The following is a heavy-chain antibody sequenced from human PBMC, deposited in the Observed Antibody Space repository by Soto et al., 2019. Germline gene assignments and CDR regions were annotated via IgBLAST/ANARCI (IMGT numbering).Heavy chain of an antibody. V-gene: IGHV4-59*01. CDR3: GREKAVYDIWTVYYKERGFDY. Sequence: PSETLSLTCTVSGGSISSYYWSWIRQPPGKGLEWIGYIYYSGSTNYNPSLKSRVTISVDTSKNQFSLKLSSVTAADTAVYYCGREKAVYDIWTVYYKERGFDYWGEGTLVTSSS. CDR2: IYYSGST. J-gene: IGHJ4*02. D-gene: IGHD3-9*01. CDR1: GGSISSYY.